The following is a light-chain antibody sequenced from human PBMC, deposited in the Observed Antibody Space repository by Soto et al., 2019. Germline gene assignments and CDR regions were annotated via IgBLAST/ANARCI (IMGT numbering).Light chain of an antibody. J-gene: IGKJ1*01. V-gene: IGKV3-20*01. CDR1: QSVSTNN. Sequence: IVLTQSPGTLSSSPGERATLSCRASQSVSTNNLAWYQQRPGRAPRLLIYAASRRATGIPDRFSGSGSGTDFTLTISRLEPEDFAVYYCQQYASSPSTFGQGTKVDIK. CDR2: AAS. CDR3: QQYASSPST.